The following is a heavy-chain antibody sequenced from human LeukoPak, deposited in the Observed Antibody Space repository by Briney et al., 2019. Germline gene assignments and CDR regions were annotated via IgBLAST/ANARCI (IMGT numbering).Heavy chain of an antibody. J-gene: IGHJ4*02. Sequence: PSETLSLTCAVYGGSFSGYYGSWIRRPPGKGLEGIGEINNSGGTNYNPSLTSRVTISVDTSKNQFSLKLSSVPAADTAVYYCARGLTILDYWGQGTLVTVSS. CDR2: INNSGGT. CDR1: GGSFSGYY. CDR3: ARGLTILDY. V-gene: IGHV4-34*01. D-gene: IGHD3-3*01.